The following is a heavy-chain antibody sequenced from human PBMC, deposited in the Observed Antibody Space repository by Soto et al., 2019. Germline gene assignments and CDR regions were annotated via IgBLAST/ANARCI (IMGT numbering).Heavy chain of an antibody. J-gene: IGHJ5*02. Sequence: QVQLVQSGAEVKKPGSSVKVSCKASGGTFSSYAISWVRQAPGQGLEWMGGIIPIFGTANYAQKFQGRVTITAGESTSTAYMELSSLRSADTAVYYWARSYYDSSGYYYGDWFDPWGQGTLVTVSS. D-gene: IGHD3-22*01. CDR1: GGTFSSYA. CDR3: ARSYYDSSGYYYGDWFDP. CDR2: IIPIFGTA. V-gene: IGHV1-69*01.